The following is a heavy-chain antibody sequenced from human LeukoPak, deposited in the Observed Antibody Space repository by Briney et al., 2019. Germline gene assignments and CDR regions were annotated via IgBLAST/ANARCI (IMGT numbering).Heavy chain of an antibody. CDR1: GYTCTEQD. J-gene: IGHJ4*02. D-gene: IGHD5-18*01. CDR3: AREDVDADSMDY. V-gene: IGHV1-46*01. Sequence: SQTLSWEASGYTCTEQDMKWERHHPKQKVKLRGIINPSGGSTRYAQKFQGRVAMTRDTSTSTLYMELNSLRSEDTAVYYCAREDVDADSMDYWGQGTLVTVSS. CDR2: INPSGGST.